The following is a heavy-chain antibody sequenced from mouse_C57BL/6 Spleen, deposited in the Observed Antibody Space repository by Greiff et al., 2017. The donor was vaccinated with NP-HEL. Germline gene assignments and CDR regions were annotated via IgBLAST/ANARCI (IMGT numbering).Heavy chain of an antibody. CDR3: ARSAGSSYGGDWYFDV. CDR2: INPSSGYT. D-gene: IGHD1-1*01. CDR1: GYTFTSYT. Sequence: LVESGAELARPGASVKMSCKASGYTFTSYTMHWVKQRPGLGLEWIGYINPSSGYTKYNQKFKDKATLTADKSSSTAYMQLSSLTSEDSAVYYCARSAGSSYGGDWYFDVWGTGTTVTVSS. J-gene: IGHJ1*03. V-gene: IGHV1-4*01.